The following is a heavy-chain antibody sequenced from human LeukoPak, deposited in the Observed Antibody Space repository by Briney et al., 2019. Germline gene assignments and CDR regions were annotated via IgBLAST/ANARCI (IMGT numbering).Heavy chain of an antibody. Sequence: SETLSLTCTVSGGSISSGGYYWSWIRQPPGKGLEWIGYIYHSGSTYYNPSLNSRVTLSVDTSKSHFSLKLRSVTAADTAVYYCAGGFAAAATFDYWGQGALVTVSS. CDR2: IYHSGST. J-gene: IGHJ4*02. V-gene: IGHV4-30-2*01. D-gene: IGHD6-13*01. CDR3: AGGFAAAATFDY. CDR1: GGSISSGGYY.